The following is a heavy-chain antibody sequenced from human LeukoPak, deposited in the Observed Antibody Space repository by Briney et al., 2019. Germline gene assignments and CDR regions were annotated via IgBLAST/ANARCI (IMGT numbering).Heavy chain of an antibody. V-gene: IGHV1-2*04. J-gene: IGHJ6*02. D-gene: IGHD5-18*01. Sequence: ASVKVSCKASGYTFTGYYMHWVRQAPGQGLEWMGWINPNSGGTNYAQKFQGWVTMTRDTSISTAYMELSRLRSGDTAVYYCAREYVDTAMVRYYYYYGMDVWGQGTTVTVSS. CDR2: INPNSGGT. CDR1: GYTFTGYY. CDR3: AREYVDTAMVRYYYYYGMDV.